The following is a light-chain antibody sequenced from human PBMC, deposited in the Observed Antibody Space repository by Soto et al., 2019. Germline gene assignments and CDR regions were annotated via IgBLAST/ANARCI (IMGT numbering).Light chain of an antibody. V-gene: IGKV3-20*01. CDR3: QQQGT. CDR1: EFLSSSY. CDR2: AAS. J-gene: IGKJ2*01. Sequence: EIVLTQSPGTLSLSQGERATLSCRASEFLSSSYFVWYQQKHGQDPSLLIYAASRRATGIPDRFSGSGSATEYTLTINTLDPEYCAVYSWQQQGTFGPGTKVEIK.